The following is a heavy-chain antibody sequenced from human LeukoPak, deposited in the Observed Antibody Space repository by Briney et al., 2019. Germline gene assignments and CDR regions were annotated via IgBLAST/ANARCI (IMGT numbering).Heavy chain of an antibody. Sequence: ASVKVSCKASGYTFTGPYIRWMRQAPGQGLEWMAWINPNSGGTKYAQKFQGRVTVTRDTSTSTAYMELSGLRADDTATYYCARVEYCTKGVCINFDLWGQGTLVAVSS. CDR2: INPNSGGT. V-gene: IGHV1-2*02. CDR3: ARVEYCTKGVCINFDL. J-gene: IGHJ4*02. CDR1: GYTFTGPY. D-gene: IGHD2-8*01.